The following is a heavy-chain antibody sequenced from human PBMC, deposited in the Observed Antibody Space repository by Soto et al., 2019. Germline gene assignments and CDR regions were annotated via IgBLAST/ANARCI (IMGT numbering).Heavy chain of an antibody. CDR1: GYTFTSYG. CDR2: ISAYNGNT. CDR3: ARMDIVVVPAATAGGNYYGMDV. J-gene: IGHJ6*02. D-gene: IGHD2-2*03. V-gene: IGHV1-18*04. Sequence: QVQLVQSGAEVKKPGASVKVSCKASGYTFTSYGISWVRQAPGQGLEWMGWISAYNGNTNYAQKLQGRVTMTTDTSTSTAYMELRSLRSDDTAVYYCARMDIVVVPAATAGGNYYGMDVWGQGTTVTVSS.